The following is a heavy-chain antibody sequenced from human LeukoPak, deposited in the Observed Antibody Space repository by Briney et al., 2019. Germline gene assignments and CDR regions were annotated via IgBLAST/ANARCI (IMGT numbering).Heavy chain of an antibody. Sequence: ASVKVSCKASEYTLTDYFMHWVRQAPGQGLEWMGWINPNSGGTNFAQKFQGRVTMTRDTSISTAYMELSRLRSDDTAVYYCARDPSLTYGDYFFDYWGQGTLVTVSS. CDR2: INPNSGGT. V-gene: IGHV1-2*02. J-gene: IGHJ4*02. CDR3: ARDPSLTYGDYFFDY. D-gene: IGHD4-17*01. CDR1: EYTLTDYF.